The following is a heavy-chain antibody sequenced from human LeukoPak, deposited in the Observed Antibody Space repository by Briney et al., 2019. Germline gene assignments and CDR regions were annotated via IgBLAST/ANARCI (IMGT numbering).Heavy chain of an antibody. CDR1: GFTFSSYW. D-gene: IGHD2-2*02. CDR3: ARDPGYCSSTSCYNVY. Sequence: GGSLRLSCTASGFTFSSYWMSWVRQAPGKGLEWVANIKQDGSEKYYVDSVKGRFTISRDNAKNSLYLQMNSLRAEDTAVYYCARDPGYCSSTSCYNVYWGQGTLVTVSS. J-gene: IGHJ4*02. CDR2: IKQDGSEK. V-gene: IGHV3-7*03.